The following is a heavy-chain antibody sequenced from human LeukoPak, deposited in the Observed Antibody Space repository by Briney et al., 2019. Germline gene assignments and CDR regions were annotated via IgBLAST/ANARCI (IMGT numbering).Heavy chain of an antibody. CDR1: GYTFTSYD. J-gene: IGHJ6*02. V-gene: IGHV1-8*01. CDR2: MNPNSGNT. D-gene: IGHD6-13*01. CDR3: ARVGAAAGRKTARRLYYGMDV. Sequence: ASVKVSCKASGYTFTSYDINWVRQATGQGLEWMGWMNPNSGNTGYAQKFQGRVTMTRNTSISTDYMELSSLRSEDTAVYYCARVGAAAGRKTARRLYYGMDVWGQGTTVTVSS.